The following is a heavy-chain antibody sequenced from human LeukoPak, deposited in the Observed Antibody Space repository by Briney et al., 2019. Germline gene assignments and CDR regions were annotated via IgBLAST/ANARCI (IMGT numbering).Heavy chain of an antibody. Sequence: GGSLRLSCAASGFTFSTYGMHWVRQAPGKGLEWVAVISYDGNTKHYADSVKGRFTISRDNSKNTLYLQMSSLRAEDTAVYYCAKEGSPMVATTMDVWGQGTTVTVSS. V-gene: IGHV3-30*18. D-gene: IGHD5-12*01. CDR2: ISYDGNTK. CDR1: GFTFSTYG. CDR3: AKEGSPMVATTMDV. J-gene: IGHJ6*02.